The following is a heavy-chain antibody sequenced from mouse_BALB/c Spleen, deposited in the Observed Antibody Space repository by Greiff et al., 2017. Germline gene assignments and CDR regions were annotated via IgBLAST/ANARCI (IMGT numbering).Heavy chain of an antibody. D-gene: IGHD2-14*01. CDR2: ISYSGST. J-gene: IGHJ4*01. CDR1: GYSITSDYA. V-gene: IGHV3-2*02. Sequence: EVKVEESGPGLVKPSQSLSLTCTVTGYSITSDYAWNWIRQFPGNKLEWMGYISYSGSTSYNPSLKSRISITRDTSKNQFFLQLNSVTTEDTATYYCARSRGYRYGMDYWGQGTSVTVSS. CDR3: ARSRGYRYGMDY.